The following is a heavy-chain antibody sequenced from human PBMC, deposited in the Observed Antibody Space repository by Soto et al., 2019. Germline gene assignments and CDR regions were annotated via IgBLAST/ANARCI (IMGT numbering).Heavy chain of an antibody. CDR1: GYTFTSYA. D-gene: IGHD3-22*01. CDR2: INAGNGNT. CDR3: ARDPNPYYYDSSGYLDY. Sequence: ASVKVSCKASGYTFTSYAMHWVRQAPGQRLEWMGWINAGNGNTKYSQKFQGRVTITRDTSASTAYMELSSLRSEDTAVYYCARDPNPYYYDSSGYLDYWGQGTLVTVS. V-gene: IGHV1-3*01. J-gene: IGHJ4*02.